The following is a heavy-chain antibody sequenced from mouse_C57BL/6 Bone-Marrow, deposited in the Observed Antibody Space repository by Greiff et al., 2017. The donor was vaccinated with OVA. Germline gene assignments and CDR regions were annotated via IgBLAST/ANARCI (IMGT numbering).Heavy chain of an antibody. CDR1: GFTFSSYG. J-gene: IGHJ1*03. Sequence: EVQRVESGGDLVKPGGSLKLSCAASGFTFSSYGMSWVRQTPDKRLEWVATIRSGGSYTYYPDSVKGRFTISRDNAKTTLYLQMSSLKSEDTAMYYCARLKITTVVANWYFDVWGTGTTVTVSS. CDR3: ARLKITTVVANWYFDV. V-gene: IGHV5-6*01. D-gene: IGHD1-1*01. CDR2: IRSGGSYT.